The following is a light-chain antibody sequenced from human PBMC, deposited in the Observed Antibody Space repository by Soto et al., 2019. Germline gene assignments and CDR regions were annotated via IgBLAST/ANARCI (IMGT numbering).Light chain of an antibody. V-gene: IGKV3-20*01. CDR2: GAS. CDR3: QQYGSSPWT. CDR1: QSVSSSY. J-gene: IGKJ1*01. Sequence: EIVLTQSPGTLSLSPGERATLSCRASQSVSSSYLAWYQQKPGQAPSLLIYGASSRATGIPDRFSGSGSRTDFTLTISRLEPEDVEVYYCQQYGSSPWTFGQGTKVEIK.